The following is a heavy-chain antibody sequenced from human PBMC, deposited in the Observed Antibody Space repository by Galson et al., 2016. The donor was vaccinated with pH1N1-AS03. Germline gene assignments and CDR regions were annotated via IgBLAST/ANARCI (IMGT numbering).Heavy chain of an antibody. CDR1: GFSFTNAW. CDR3: TTKPVSAMDV. V-gene: IGHV3-15*01. CDR2: IKGKTDGGTV. J-gene: IGHJ6*02. Sequence: SLRLSCAASGFSFTNAWMSWVRQAPGKGLEWVGRIKGKTDGGTVDYAAPVKGRFTISRDDSETTLYLQMNSLKTEDAGVYYCTTKPVSAMDVWGQGTTVTASS. D-gene: IGHD1-14*01.